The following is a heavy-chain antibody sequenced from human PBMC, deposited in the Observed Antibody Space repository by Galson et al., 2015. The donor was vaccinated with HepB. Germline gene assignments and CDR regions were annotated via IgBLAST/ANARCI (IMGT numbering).Heavy chain of an antibody. CDR3: ARSPHDIWTGYYPNWYFDL. Sequence: SLIISCAAAGCSVSSYRMSWVRQAPGTGLQWVANKKHDGGEKYYVDFVKGRFSISRKHAKNLLYLQMDILRPEDTAVFYCARSPHDIWTGYYPNWYFDLWGRGTLVTVSS. V-gene: IGHV3-7*01. CDR2: KKHDGGEK. CDR1: GCSVSSYR. J-gene: IGHJ2*01. D-gene: IGHD3-9*01.